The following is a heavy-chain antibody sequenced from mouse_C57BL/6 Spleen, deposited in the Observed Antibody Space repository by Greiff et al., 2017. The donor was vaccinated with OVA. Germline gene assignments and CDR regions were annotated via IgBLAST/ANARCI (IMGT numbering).Heavy chain of an antibody. J-gene: IGHJ2*01. CDR1: GFTFSSYA. V-gene: IGHV5-9-1*02. Sequence: EVNVVESGEGLVKPGGSLKLSCAASGFTFSSYAMSWVRQTPEKRLEWVAYISSGGDYIYYADTVKGRFTISRDNARNTLYLQMSSLKSEDTAMYYCTREDDYDGGGFDYWGQGTTLTVSS. D-gene: IGHD2-4*01. CDR3: TREDDYDGGGFDY. CDR2: ISSGGDYI.